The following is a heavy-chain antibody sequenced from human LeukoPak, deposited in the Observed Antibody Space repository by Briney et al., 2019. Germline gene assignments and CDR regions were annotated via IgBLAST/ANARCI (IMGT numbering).Heavy chain of an antibody. CDR1: GFTFSSYW. V-gene: IGHV3-74*01. D-gene: IGHD6-6*01. CDR2: INSDGSST. J-gene: IGHJ4*02. Sequence: PGGSLRLSCAASGFTFSSYWMHWVRQAPGKGLVWVSRINSDGSSTSYADSVKGRFTISRDNAKTTLYLQMNSLRAEDTAVYYCARDGIAARPPYFDYWGQGTLVTVSS. CDR3: ARDGIAARPPYFDY.